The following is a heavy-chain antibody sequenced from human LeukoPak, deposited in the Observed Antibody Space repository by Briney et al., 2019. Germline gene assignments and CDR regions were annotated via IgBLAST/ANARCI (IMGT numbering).Heavy chain of an antibody. J-gene: IGHJ4*02. D-gene: IGHD1-26*01. V-gene: IGHV1-8*02. Sequence: ASVKVSFKASGYTFTSYGISWVRQAPGHGFDWMGWMNPNSDNTGYAQKFQGRVTMTRNTSISTAYMELSSLRSEDTAVYYCARIRGATFYFDYWGQGTLVTVSS. CDR2: MNPNSDNT. CDR3: ARIRGATFYFDY. CDR1: GYTFTSYG.